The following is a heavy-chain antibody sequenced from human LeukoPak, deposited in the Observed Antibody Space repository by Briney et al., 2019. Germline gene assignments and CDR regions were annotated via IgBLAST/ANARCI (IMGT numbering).Heavy chain of an antibody. D-gene: IGHD3-22*01. V-gene: IGHV4-59*08. CDR2: IYYSGST. J-gene: IGHJ3*02. CDR3: GRHLSYYSDSSGDDAFDI. Sequence: SETLSLTSTVSGGSLSSYYWSWIRPPPGKGLERIGYIYYSGSTNYDASVKSRVTISVDTSKNQFSLKLSSVTAADTAVYYCGRHLSYYSDSSGDDAFDIWGQGTMVTVSS. CDR1: GGSLSSYY.